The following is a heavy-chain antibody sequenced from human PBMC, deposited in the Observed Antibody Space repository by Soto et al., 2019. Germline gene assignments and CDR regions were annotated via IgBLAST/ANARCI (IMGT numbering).Heavy chain of an antibody. CDR1: GFTFSSYA. Sequence: QVQLVESGGGVVQPGRSLRLSCAASGFTFSSYAMHWVRQAPGKGLEWVAVISYDGSNKYYADSVKGRFTISRVNSKNTLYLQMNSLRAEDTAVYYCARDGIVATITWSYGMDVWGQGTTVTVSS. J-gene: IGHJ6*02. V-gene: IGHV3-30-3*01. D-gene: IGHD5-12*01. CDR3: ARDGIVATITWSYGMDV. CDR2: ISYDGSNK.